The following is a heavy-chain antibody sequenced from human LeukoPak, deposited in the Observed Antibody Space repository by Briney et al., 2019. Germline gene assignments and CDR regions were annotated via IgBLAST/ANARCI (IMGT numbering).Heavy chain of an antibody. CDR1: GYTFTSYG. V-gene: IGHV1-18*01. Sequence: ASVKVSCKASGYTFTSYGISWVRQAPGQGLERMGWISAYNGNTNYAQKLQGRVTMTTDTSTSTAYMELRSLRSDDTAVYYCARGLQENLAWLTAFSAFDIWGQGTMVTVSS. CDR3: ARGLQENLAWLTAFSAFDI. D-gene: IGHD6-19*01. J-gene: IGHJ3*02. CDR2: ISAYNGNT.